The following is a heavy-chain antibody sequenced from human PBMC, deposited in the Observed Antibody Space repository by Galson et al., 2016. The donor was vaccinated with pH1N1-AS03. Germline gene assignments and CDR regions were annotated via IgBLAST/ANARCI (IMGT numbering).Heavy chain of an antibody. CDR2: ISSDGGST. Sequence: SLRLSCAASGFIFSNHGMHWARQAPGKGPELVARISSDGGSTYYADSVKARFTISRDNSKNTLYLQMDSLRVEDTAVYYCERAGGYWGQGTLVTVSS. CDR1: GFIFSNHG. V-gene: IGHV3-64*02. J-gene: IGHJ4*02. CDR3: ERAGGY.